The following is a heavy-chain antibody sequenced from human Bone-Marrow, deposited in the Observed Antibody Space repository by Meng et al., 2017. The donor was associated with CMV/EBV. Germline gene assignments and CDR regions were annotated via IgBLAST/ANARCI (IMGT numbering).Heavy chain of an antibody. Sequence: SETLSLTCTVSGGSISSYYWSWIRQPPGKGLEWIGYIYYSGSTNYNPSLKSRVTISVDTSKNQFSLKLSSVTAADTAVYYCARSPSGGAGGYFDYWGQGTLVTVSS. CDR2: IYYSGST. CDR1: GGSISSYY. J-gene: IGHJ4*02. V-gene: IGHV4-59*01. D-gene: IGHD1-26*01. CDR3: ARSPSGGAGGYFDY.